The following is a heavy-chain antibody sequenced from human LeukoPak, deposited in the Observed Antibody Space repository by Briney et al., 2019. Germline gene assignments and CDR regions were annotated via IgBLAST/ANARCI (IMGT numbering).Heavy chain of an antibody. Sequence: PGGALRLSCAASGFTFSRYGMRGVREAPRKGLEGVAVLSYDGSNKYYADSVKGRFPISRDNSKNTLYLQMNSLRAEHTAVYYRAKDTVWYGELLPPEYFDYWGQGTLVTVSS. CDR3: AKDTVWYGELLPPEYFDY. D-gene: IGHD3-10*01. V-gene: IGHV3-30*18. CDR2: LSYDGSNK. J-gene: IGHJ4*02. CDR1: GFTFSRYG.